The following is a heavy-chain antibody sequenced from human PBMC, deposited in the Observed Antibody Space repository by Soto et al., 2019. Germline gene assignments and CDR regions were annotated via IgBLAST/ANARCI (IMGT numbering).Heavy chain of an antibody. Sequence: PGGSLRLSCVASEFSFSTYWMHWVRQAPGKGLMWVARIDTTGSTTTYADSVQGRFTISRDKAKNTMYLQMNSVRDEDTAIYFCASVSAAQYYYGMDAWGQGTKVTVSS. J-gene: IGHJ6*02. V-gene: IGHV3-74*01. CDR1: EFSFSTYW. D-gene: IGHD2-15*01. CDR2: IDTTGSTT. CDR3: ASVSAAQYYYGMDA.